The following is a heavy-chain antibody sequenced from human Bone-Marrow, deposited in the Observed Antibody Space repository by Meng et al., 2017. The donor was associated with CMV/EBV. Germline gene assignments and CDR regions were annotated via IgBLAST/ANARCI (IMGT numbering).Heavy chain of an antibody. V-gene: IGHV1-8*03. CDR2: MNPNSGNT. D-gene: IGHD2-8*01. CDR1: GYTFTSYD. CDR3: ARGCTNGVCSIFYYDYGMDV. J-gene: IGHJ6*02. Sequence: ASVKVSCKASGYTFTSYDINWVRQATGQGLEWMGWMNPNSGNTGYAQKFQGRVTITRNTSISTAYMELSSLRSEDTAVYYCARGCTNGVCSIFYYDYGMDVWGQGTTVTVSS.